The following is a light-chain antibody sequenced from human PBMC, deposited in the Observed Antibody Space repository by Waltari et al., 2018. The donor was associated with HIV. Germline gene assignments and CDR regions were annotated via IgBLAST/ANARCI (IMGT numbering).Light chain of an antibody. Sequence: QSALTQPRSVSGSPGQSVTISCTGTSSDVGGYDSVSWYLQHPGKVPKLIIYEVIKRPSGVPDRFSGSKSGNTASLTISGLQTEDEPVYFCCSYAGTYTYVLFGGGTKLTVL. CDR1: SSDVGGYDS. J-gene: IGLJ3*02. CDR3: CSYAGTYTYVL. V-gene: IGLV2-11*01. CDR2: EVI.